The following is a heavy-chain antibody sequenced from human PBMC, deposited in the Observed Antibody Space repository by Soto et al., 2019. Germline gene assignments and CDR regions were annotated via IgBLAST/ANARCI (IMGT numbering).Heavy chain of an antibody. Sequence: EMQLVESGGGLVQPGGSLRLSCAASKFSFSGYWMHWVRQAPGKGLMWVSRINSDGSVTTYVDSVKGRFTISRDNAKNTVFLQINSLRAEDTAVYYCARVATGSYDWFDPWGQGTLVTVSS. CDR1: KFSFSGYW. CDR2: INSDGSVT. J-gene: IGHJ5*02. CDR3: ARVATGSYDWFDP. D-gene: IGHD1-26*01. V-gene: IGHV3-74*01.